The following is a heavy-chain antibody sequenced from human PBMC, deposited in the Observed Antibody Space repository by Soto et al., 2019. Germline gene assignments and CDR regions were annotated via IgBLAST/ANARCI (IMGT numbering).Heavy chain of an antibody. D-gene: IGHD2-15*01. CDR3: VRGGGGGLFDL. CDR2: ISPGSRYP. Sequence: PGRSLRLSCAVSGLTFVDSYMSWIRHAPWKGLEWLSYISPGSRYPAYADSVKGRFTISRDNAKRSLYLQMMSLTAEDTAIYYCVRGGGGGLFDLWGQRTMVAVSS. V-gene: IGHV3-11*06. J-gene: IGHJ5*02. CDR1: GLTFVDSY.